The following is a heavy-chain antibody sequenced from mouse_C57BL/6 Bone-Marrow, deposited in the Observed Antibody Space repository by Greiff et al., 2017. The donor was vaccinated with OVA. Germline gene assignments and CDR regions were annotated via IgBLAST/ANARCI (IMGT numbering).Heavy chain of an antibody. CDR1: GYTFTSYW. CDR2: INPSSGYT. CDR3: ASGNYGFDY. V-gene: IGHV1-7*01. J-gene: IGHJ2*01. D-gene: IGHD2-1*01. Sequence: QVQLKQSGAELAKPGASVKLSCKASGYTFTSYWMHWVKQRPGQGLEWIGYINPSSGYTKYNQKFKDKATLTADKSSSPAYMQLSSLTYEDSAVYYCASGNYGFDYWGQGTTLTVSS.